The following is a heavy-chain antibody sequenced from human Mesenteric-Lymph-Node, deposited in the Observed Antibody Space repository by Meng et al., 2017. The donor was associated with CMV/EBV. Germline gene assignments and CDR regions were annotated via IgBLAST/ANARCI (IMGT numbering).Heavy chain of an antibody. CDR3: ARDHSCSSTSCYRWFDP. V-gene: IGHV3-69-1*01. Sequence: GESLKISCAASGFTFSDYSLNWVRQAPGKGLEWVSSISSSSTIYYADSVKGRFTISRDNAKNSLYLQMNSLRAEDTAVYYCARDHSCSSTSCYRWFDPWGQGTLVTVSS. CDR1: GFTFSDYS. J-gene: IGHJ5*02. CDR2: ISSSSTI. D-gene: IGHD2-2*02.